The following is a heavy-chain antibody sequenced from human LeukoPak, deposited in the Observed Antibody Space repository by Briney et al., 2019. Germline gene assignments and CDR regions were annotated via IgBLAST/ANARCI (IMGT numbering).Heavy chain of an antibody. CDR3: AKDLYGDYNFDC. V-gene: IGHV3-23*01. CDR1: GFTFTNYA. D-gene: IGHD4-17*01. Sequence: GGSLRLSCAAPGFTFTNYAMTWGPQGPGKGLGWSSTVSVSDDSTYNAHSVKGRFTISRYNSKNTLYLQMTSLRAEDTAVYDCAKDLYGDYNFDCWGQGNLVTVSS. J-gene: IGHJ4*02. CDR2: VSVSDDST.